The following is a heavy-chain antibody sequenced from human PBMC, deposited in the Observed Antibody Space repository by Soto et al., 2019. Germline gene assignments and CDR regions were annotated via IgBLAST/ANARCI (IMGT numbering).Heavy chain of an antibody. D-gene: IGHD6-13*01. CDR3: ARDYTRKYSSSWPPERD. CDR2: ISYDGSNK. Sequence: GGSLRLSCAASGFTFSSYAMHWVRQAPGKGLEWVAVISYDGSNKYYADSVKGRFTISRDNSKNTLYLQMNSLRAEDTAVYYCARDYTRKYSSSWPPERDWGQGTLVTVSS. CDR1: GFTFSSYA. V-gene: IGHV3-30-3*01. J-gene: IGHJ4*02.